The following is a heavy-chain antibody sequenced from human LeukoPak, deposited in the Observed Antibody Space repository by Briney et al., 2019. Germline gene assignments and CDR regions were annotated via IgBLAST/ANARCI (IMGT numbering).Heavy chain of an antibody. CDR1: GFTFSSYW. V-gene: IGHV3-7*01. D-gene: IGHD1-7*01. CDR3: AYLNSHAFDI. CDR2: IKQDGSEK. Sequence: GGSLRLSCAASGFTFSSYWMSWVRQAPGKGLEWVANIKQDGSEKNYVDSVKGRFSISRDNAKNSLYLQMHSVRGEDTAVYYCAYLNSHAFDIWGQGTVVTVSS. J-gene: IGHJ3*02.